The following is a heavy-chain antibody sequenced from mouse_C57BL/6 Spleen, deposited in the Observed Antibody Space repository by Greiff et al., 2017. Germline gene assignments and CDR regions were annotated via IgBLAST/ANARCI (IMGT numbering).Heavy chain of an antibody. CDR1: GYAFSSSW. Sequence: QVQLQQSGPELVKPGASVKISCKASGYAFSSSWMNWVKQRPGKGLEWIGRIYPGDGDTNYNGKFKGKATLTADKSSSTAYMQLSSLTSEDSAVYCCARLYDSYFDYWGQGTTLTVSS. CDR3: ARLYDSYFDY. V-gene: IGHV1-82*01. D-gene: IGHD2-12*01. CDR2: IYPGDGDT. J-gene: IGHJ2*01.